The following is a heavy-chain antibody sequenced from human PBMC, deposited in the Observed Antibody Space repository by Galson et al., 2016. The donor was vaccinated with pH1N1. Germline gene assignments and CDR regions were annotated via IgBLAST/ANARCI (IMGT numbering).Heavy chain of an antibody. D-gene: IGHD4-11*01. CDR2: VTGSGGGT. CDR1: RFTFSSYA. Sequence: SLRLSCAASRFTFSSYAMAWVRQAPGKGLECVSTVTGSGGGTYYADSVKGRFTFSRDNSKNTLYLQMNSLRAEDTAVYYCAKAPTVTANGRTYFDYWGQGVRVIVSS. V-gene: IGHV3-23*01. CDR3: AKAPTVTANGRTYFDY. J-gene: IGHJ4*02.